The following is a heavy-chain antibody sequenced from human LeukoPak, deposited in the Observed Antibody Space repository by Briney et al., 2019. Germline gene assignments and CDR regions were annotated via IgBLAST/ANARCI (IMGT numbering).Heavy chain of an antibody. J-gene: IGHJ3*02. CDR2: IYHSGST. Sequence: SQTLSLACTVSGGSISSGGYYWSWIRQPPGKGLEWIGYIYHSGSTYYNPSLKSRVTISVDRSKNQFSLKLSSVTAADTAVYYCARDTLPYMTDSHRAFDIWGQGTMVTVSS. V-gene: IGHV4-30-2*01. CDR3: ARDTLPYMTDSHRAFDI. D-gene: IGHD2-21*02. CDR1: GGSISSGGYY.